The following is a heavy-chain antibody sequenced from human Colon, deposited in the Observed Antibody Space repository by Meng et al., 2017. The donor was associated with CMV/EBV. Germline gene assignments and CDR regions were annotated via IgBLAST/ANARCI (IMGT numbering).Heavy chain of an antibody. CDR3: ARGVHGRYCPGTTCYPVDD. V-gene: IGHV4-39*07. Sequence: GSLRLSCTVSGASIRSSSYYWGWIRHTPGKGLEWIGNMNYGGSKYYNPSLKSRVSISADTSKDQFFLKLTSVTAADTAVYYCARGVHGRYCPGTTCYPVDDWGQGTLVTVS. J-gene: IGHJ4*02. D-gene: IGHD2-2*01. CDR2: MNYGGSK. CDR1: GASIRSSSYY.